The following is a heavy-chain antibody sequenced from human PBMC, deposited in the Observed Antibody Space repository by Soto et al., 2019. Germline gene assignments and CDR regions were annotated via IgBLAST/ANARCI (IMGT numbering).Heavy chain of an antibody. V-gene: IGHV4-59*01. Sequence: SETLSLTCTVSGGSINSYYWSWIRQPPGKGLEWIGYIYYSGSTNYNPSLKSRVTISVDTSKNQFSLKLSSVTAADTAVYYCARGPSKYYFDYWGQGTLVTVS. CDR3: ARGPSKYYFDY. CDR2: IYYSGST. CDR1: GGSINSYY. J-gene: IGHJ4*02.